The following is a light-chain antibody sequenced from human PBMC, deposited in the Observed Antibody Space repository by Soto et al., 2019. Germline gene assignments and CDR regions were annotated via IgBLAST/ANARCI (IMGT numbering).Light chain of an antibody. V-gene: IGKV3-20*01. Sequence: EVVMSQSPATLSVSPGEGATLSCRASQGIGDTLAWYQHKPGQTPRLLIYDTSIRATGVPDRFSGSGSGTDFTLTISRLEPANFAVYYCQLYGSSRMFGQGTKVDNK. CDR3: QLYGSSRM. CDR2: DTS. CDR1: QGIGDT. J-gene: IGKJ1*01.